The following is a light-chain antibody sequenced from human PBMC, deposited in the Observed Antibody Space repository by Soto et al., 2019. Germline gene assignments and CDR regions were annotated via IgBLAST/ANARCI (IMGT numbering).Light chain of an antibody. V-gene: IGKV4-1*01. CDR3: QQYYSTPHT. Sequence: DIVMTQSPDSLAVSLGERATINCKSSQSVLYSSNNKNYLAWYQQKPGQPPKLLIYWASTRESGVPDRFSGSGSGTEFTLTISSLQAEDGAFYYCQQYYSTPHTFGQGTKLEIK. CDR1: QSVLYSSNNKNY. J-gene: IGKJ2*01. CDR2: WAS.